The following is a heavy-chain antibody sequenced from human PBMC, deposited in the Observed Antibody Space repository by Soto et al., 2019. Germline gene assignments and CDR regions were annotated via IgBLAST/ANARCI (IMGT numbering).Heavy chain of an antibody. Sequence: SETVALTCAVYGGSFSGYYWRWVRQRPGKGLEWIGEINHSGSTNYNPSLKSRVTISVDTSKNQFSLKLSSVTAADTAVYYCASLPPVKTRYYYYGMDFWGQGTTVTVSS. J-gene: IGHJ6*02. V-gene: IGHV4-34*01. D-gene: IGHD4-17*01. CDR1: GGSFSGYY. CDR2: INHSGST. CDR3: ASLPPVKTRYYYYGMDF.